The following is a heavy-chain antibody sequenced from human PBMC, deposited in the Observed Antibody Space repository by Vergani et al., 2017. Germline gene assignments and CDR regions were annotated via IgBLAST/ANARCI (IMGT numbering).Heavy chain of an antibody. D-gene: IGHD2-2*01. Sequence: QVQLVQSGAEVKKPGASVKVSCKASGYTFTGYYMHWVRQAPGQGLEWMGWINPNSGGTNYAQKFQGRVTMTRDTSISTAYMGLSRLRSDDTAVYYCARDRRYQLLSRHPNFDYWGQGTLVTVSS. V-gene: IGHV1-2*02. J-gene: IGHJ4*02. CDR1: GYTFTGYY. CDR3: ARDRRYQLLSRHPNFDY. CDR2: INPNSGGT.